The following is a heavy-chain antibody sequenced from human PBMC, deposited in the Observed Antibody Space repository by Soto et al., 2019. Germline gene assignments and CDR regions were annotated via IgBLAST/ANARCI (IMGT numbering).Heavy chain of an antibody. V-gene: IGHV3-30*18. CDR3: AKSKSGVGPYQLQRFFDF. CDR2: VSYDGANT. Sequence: QGQLVESGGGVVQPGRSLRLSCAASGFTFSSYGMHWVRQAPGKGLEWVAVVSYDGANTYYIDSVKGRFTVSRDNSKKAVFLQMNSLRAEDTAVYYCAKSKSGVGPYQLQRFFDFWGQGALVTVSS. D-gene: IGHD1-26*01. CDR1: GFTFSSYG. J-gene: IGHJ4*02.